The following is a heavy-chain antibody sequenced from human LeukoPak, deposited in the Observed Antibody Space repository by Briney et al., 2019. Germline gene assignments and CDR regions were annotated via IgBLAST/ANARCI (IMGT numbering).Heavy chain of an antibody. CDR2: INPNSGGT. D-gene: IGHD6-13*01. Sequence: ASVKVSCKASGYTFTGYYMHWVRQAPGQGLEWMGWINPNSGGTNYAQKFQGWVTMTRDTSISTAYMELSRLRSDDTAVYYCARDRELYSISWYDLYYYYGMDVWGQGTTVTVSS. CDR3: ARDRELYSISWYDLYYYYGMDV. J-gene: IGHJ6*02. CDR1: GYTFTGYY. V-gene: IGHV1-2*04.